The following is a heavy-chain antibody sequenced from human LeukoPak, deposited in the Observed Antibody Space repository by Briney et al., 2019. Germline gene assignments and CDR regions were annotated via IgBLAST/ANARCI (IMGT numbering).Heavy chain of an antibody. J-gene: IGHJ1*01. Sequence: GGSLRLPCAASGFTFSSYAMHWVRQAPGKGLEWVAVISYDGSKKYYADSVKGRFTISRDNSKNTLYLQMNSLRAGDTAVYYCARGADWLGFRTHAEYFQHWGQGTLVTVSS. CDR3: ARGADWLGFRTHAEYFQH. V-gene: IGHV3-30*04. CDR1: GFTFSSYA. D-gene: IGHD3-9*01. CDR2: ISYDGSKK.